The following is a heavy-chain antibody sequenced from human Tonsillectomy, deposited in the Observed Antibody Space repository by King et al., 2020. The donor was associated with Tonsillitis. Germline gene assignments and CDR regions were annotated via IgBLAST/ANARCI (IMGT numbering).Heavy chain of an antibody. D-gene: IGHD2-15*01. J-gene: IGHJ4*02. V-gene: IGHV3-23*04. CDR2: ISGSGGST. CDR1: GFTFSRYA. Sequence: EVQLVESGGGLVQPGGSLRLSCAASGFTFSRYAMSWVRQAPGKGLEWVSAISGSGGSTYYADSVKGRFTISRDNSKNTLYLQRNSLRAGDTAVYYCAKRYCSGGSCYPDYWGQGTLVTVSS. CDR3: AKRYCSGGSCYPDY.